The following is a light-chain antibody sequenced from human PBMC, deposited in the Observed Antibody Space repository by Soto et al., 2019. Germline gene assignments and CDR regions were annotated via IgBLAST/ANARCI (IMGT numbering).Light chain of an antibody. J-gene: IGKJ4*01. CDR3: QQYFDVPFT. Sequence: DIVMTQSQDSRAVSRGERDTIHGKSSQSAFYSSSNKNHLAWYQQKPGQPPQLIIYWASTRESGVPERFSGSGSGTDFTLTISSLEAEDVAFYWCQQYFDVPFTFGGGTKVDIK. CDR1: QSAFYSSSNKNH. CDR2: WAS. V-gene: IGKV4-1*01.